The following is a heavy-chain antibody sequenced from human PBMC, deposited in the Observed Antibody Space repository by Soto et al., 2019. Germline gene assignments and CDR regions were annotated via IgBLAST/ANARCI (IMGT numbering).Heavy chain of an antibody. CDR3: ATNLAYDDDGVRGYFSNGMDV. D-gene: IGHD4-17*01. CDR1: GCSISSYY. Sequence: QVQLQESGPGLVKPSETLSLTGTVSGCSISSYYWSWIRQPPGKGLEWIGYIYYSGGTNYNPSLRSSVTTSVDTTTIQSSLELRSVTAADTAVHYCATNLAYDDDGVRGYFSNGMDVWGQGTTVTVSS. V-gene: IGHV4-59*01. CDR2: IYYSGGT. J-gene: IGHJ6*02.